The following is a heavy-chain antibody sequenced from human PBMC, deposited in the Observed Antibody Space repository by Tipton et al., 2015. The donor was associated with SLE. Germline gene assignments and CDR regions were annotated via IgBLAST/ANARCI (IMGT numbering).Heavy chain of an antibody. D-gene: IGHD1-1*01. CDR2: VSYSGST. CDR1: GGSMNDYH. J-gene: IGHJ4*02. V-gene: IGHV4-59*01. Sequence: TLSLTCTVSGGSMNDYHWTWIRQPPGEGLEWIGYVSYSGSTNYSPSLKSRVTMSVDTSRNQFSLKLTSVTTADTAVYYCARERRITPTGRSLYFDFWGQGALVIVSS. CDR3: ARERRITPTGRSLYFDF.